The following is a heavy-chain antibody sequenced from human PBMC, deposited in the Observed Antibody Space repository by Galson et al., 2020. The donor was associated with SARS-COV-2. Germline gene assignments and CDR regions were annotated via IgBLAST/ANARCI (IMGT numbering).Heavy chain of an antibody. CDR3: ARTRIAVAGSPFDY. Sequence: SGPTLVKPTQTLTLTCTLSGFSLSTSGMCVSWVRQPPGKALEWLARIDWDDDKYYSTSLKTRLTISKDTSKNQVVLTMTNMDPVDTATYYCARTRIAVAGSPFDYWGQGTLVTVSS. CDR2: IDWDDDK. J-gene: IGHJ4*02. CDR1: GFSLSTSGMC. D-gene: IGHD6-19*01. V-gene: IGHV2-70*11.